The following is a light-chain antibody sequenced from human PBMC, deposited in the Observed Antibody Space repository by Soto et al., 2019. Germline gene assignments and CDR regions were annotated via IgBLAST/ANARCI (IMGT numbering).Light chain of an antibody. V-gene: IGKV1-12*01. J-gene: IGKJ2*01. Sequence: DIQMTQSPSSVSASVGDRVTISCRASQSISSWLAWYQQKPGKAPNLLIYAASSLQGGVPSRFSGSGSGTYFTLTISSLHPEDFATYYCQQANSFPHTFGQGTKVEIK. CDR3: QQANSFPHT. CDR2: AAS. CDR1: QSISSW.